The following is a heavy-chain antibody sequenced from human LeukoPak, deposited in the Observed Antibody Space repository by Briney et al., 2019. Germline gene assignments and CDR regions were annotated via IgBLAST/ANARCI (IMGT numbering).Heavy chain of an antibody. CDR2: IYYSGST. J-gene: IGHJ4*02. V-gene: IGHV4-30-4*08. D-gene: IGHD6-6*01. CDR3: ARGTSIAARPGVDY. Sequence: SETLSLTCTVSGGSISSGDYYWSWIRQPPGKGLEWIGYIYYSGSTYYNPSLKSRVTISVDTSKNQFSLKLSSVTAADTAVYYCARGTSIAARPGVDYWGQGTLVTVSS. CDR1: GGSISSGDYY.